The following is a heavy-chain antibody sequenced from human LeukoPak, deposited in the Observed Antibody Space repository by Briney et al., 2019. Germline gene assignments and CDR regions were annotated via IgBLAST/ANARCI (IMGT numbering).Heavy chain of an antibody. CDR3: AKDEAGTTSDYYYGMDV. D-gene: IGHD1-1*01. J-gene: IGHJ6*02. CDR2: ISGSGGST. CDR1: GFIFSSYA. V-gene: IGHV3-23*01. Sequence: GGSLRLSCAASGFIFSSYAMSWVRQAPGKGLEWVSAISGSGGSTYYADSVKGRFTISRDNSKNTLYLQMNSLRAEDTAVYYCAKDEAGTTSDYYYGMDVWGQGTTVTVSS.